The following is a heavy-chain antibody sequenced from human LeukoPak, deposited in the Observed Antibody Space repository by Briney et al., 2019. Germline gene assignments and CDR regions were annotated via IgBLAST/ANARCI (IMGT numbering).Heavy chain of an antibody. CDR1: GFTLSSYW. CDR3: ARLCCEYQLLSLDY. Sequence: QPGGSLRLSCAASGFTLSSYWMSWVRQAPGKGLEWVANIKQDGSEKYYVDSVKGRFTISRDNARNSLYLQMNSLRAEDTAVYYCARLCCEYQLLSLDYWGQGTLVTVSS. D-gene: IGHD2-2*01. V-gene: IGHV3-7*01. CDR2: IKQDGSEK. J-gene: IGHJ4*02.